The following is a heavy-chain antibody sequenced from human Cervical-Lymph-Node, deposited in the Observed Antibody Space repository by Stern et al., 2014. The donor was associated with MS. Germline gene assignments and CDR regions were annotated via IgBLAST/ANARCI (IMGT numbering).Heavy chain of an antibody. J-gene: IGHJ4*02. CDR3: ARDLYSGYDFLDY. D-gene: IGHD5-12*01. V-gene: IGHV1-18*01. CDR1: GYTFTTYG. CDR2: INTYNGNT. Sequence: QLVQSGAEVKKPGASVKVSCKASGYTFTTYGITWVRQAPGQGLEWMGWINTYNGNTKDGQKVQGRVNMTTDTSTSTAYMELRSLKSDDTAMYYCARDLYSGYDFLDYWGQGTLVTVSS.